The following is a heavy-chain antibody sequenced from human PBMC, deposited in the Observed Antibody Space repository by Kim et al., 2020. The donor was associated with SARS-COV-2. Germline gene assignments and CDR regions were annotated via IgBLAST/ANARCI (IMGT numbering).Heavy chain of an antibody. CDR3: SKGAGYYALAY. D-gene: IGHD1-26*01. CDR2: IGTTCDIT. Sequence: GGSLRLSCSASGFTFSNSAMYWVRQAQGKGLEWVSAIGTTCDITSYSDSVKGHFTVSRDNSKNTLYLQMNSLRDEATAVYYCSKGAGYYALAYWGQATLV. CDR1: GFTFSNSA. J-gene: IGHJ4*02. V-gene: IGHV3-23*01.